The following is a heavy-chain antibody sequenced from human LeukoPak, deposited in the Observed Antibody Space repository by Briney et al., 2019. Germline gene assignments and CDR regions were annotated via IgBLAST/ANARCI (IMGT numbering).Heavy chain of an antibody. V-gene: IGHV1-18*01. CDR1: GYTFTSYG. J-gene: IGHJ4*02. CDR3: ARDKRFGGITMVRGVILGY. D-gene: IGHD3-10*01. CDR2: ISAYNGNT. Sequence: ASVKVSCKASGYTFTSYGISWVRQAPGQGLEWMGWISAYNGNTNYAQKLQGRVTMTTDTSTSTAYMELRSLRSDDTAVYYCARDKRFGGITMVRGVILGYWGQGTLVTVSS.